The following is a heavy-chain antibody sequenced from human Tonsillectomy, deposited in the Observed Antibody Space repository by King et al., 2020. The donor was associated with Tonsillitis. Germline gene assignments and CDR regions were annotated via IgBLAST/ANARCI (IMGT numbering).Heavy chain of an antibody. CDR2: IWYDGSSK. J-gene: IGHJ4*02. D-gene: IGHD6-19*01. V-gene: IGHV3-33*01. CDR3: ARDWSVFQWLDYFDY. CDR1: GFTFSSHG. Sequence: VQLVESGGGVVQPGRSLRLSCAASGFTFSSHGMHWVRQAPGKGLEWVAVIWYDGSSKYYADSVKGRFTISRDNSKNTLYLQMNSLRAEDTAVYYCARDWSVFQWLDYFDYWGQGTQVTVSS.